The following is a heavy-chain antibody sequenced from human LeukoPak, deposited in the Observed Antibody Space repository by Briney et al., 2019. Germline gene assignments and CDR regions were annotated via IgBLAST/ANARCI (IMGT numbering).Heavy chain of an antibody. CDR2: ISSSSSYI. J-gene: IGHJ4*02. CDR1: GFTFSSYN. CDR3: ARGQIMARGTIDY. V-gene: IGHV3-21*06. D-gene: IGHD3-10*01. Sequence: GGSLRLSCAASGFTFSSYNMNWVRQAPGKGLEWVSLISSSSSYIYFADSVKGRCTISRDNAKNSLYLQMHSLRAEDTAVYYCARGQIMARGTIDYWGQGTLVTVSS.